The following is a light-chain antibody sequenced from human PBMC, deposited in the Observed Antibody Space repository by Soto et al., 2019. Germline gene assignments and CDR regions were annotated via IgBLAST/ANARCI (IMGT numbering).Light chain of an antibody. CDR2: KAS. CDR3: QQANSFPHP. Sequence: DIQMTQSLSILSASVGDRVTITCLARQSISSWLAWYQRKPGKAPNLLIYKASQLENGVPSRFSGSRSRTDFTLTISSLQPEDSATNYGQQANSFPHPFAQGTRLTIK. V-gene: IGKV1-5*03. CDR1: QSISSW. J-gene: IGKJ5*01.